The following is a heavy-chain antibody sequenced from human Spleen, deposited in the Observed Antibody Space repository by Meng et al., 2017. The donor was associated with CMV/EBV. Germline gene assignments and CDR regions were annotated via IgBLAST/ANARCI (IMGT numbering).Heavy chain of an antibody. CDR2: ISSDGGAT. V-gene: IGHV3-23*01. CDR1: GFTFNNYA. D-gene: IGHD6-13*01. CDR3: AKDYSSSWYREYYDY. Sequence: GESLKISCAASGFTFNNYAMTWVRQAPGKGLEWVSSISSDGGATYYADSVTGRLTISRDNFNNILSLQMKGLRAEDTAVYYCAKDYSSSWYREYYDYWGQGTLVTVSS. J-gene: IGHJ4*02.